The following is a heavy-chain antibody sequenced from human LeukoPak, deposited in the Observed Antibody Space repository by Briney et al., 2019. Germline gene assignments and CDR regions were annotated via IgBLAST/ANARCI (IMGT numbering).Heavy chain of an antibody. CDR1: GFTFSSYS. V-gene: IGHV3-21*04. D-gene: IGHD6-19*01. CDR2: ISSSSSYI. J-gene: IGHJ4*02. CDR3: AKVPLSGGWLVDY. Sequence: GGSLRLSCAASGFTFSSYSMNWVRQAPGEGLERVSSISSSSSYIYYADSVKGRFTISRDNAKNSLYLQMNSLRAEDTAVYYCAKVPLSGGWLVDYWGQGTLVTVSS.